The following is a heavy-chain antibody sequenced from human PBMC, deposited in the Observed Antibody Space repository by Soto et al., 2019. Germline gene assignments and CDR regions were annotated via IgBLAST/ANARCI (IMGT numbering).Heavy chain of an antibody. CDR3: ARGRYGDY. D-gene: IGHD1-1*01. J-gene: IGHJ4*02. Sequence: QVHLVQSGAEVRKPGSSVKVSCKGSGYTFTSYGIAWVRQAPGQGLEWMGWISAHNDNTNYAQKVQGRVTVNRDTSTSTAYMELRNRRSDDTAVYYCARGRYGDYWGQGALVTVSS. CDR1: GYTFTSYG. CDR2: ISAHNDNT. V-gene: IGHV1-18*01.